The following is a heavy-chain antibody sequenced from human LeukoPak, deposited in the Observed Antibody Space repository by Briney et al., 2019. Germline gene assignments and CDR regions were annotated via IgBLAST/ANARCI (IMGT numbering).Heavy chain of an antibody. V-gene: IGHV4-39*07. D-gene: IGHD3-16*02. CDR3: ARDENGYVRGSFRA. CDR2: IYYSGST. Sequence: SDILSLTCTVSDGSISSSSYYRGCIRQPPGKGLAWIGNIYYSGSTYFYPSLESRVTMSLEPSKHQFSLKLSSVTASDKHEYYCARDENGYVRGSFRAWGQGTLVTVSS. CDR1: DGSISSSSYY. J-gene: IGHJ5*02.